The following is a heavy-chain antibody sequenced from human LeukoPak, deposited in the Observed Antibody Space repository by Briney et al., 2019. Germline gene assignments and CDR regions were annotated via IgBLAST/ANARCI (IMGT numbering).Heavy chain of an antibody. Sequence: GGSLRLSCAASGFIFCSYWISWVRQAPGKGLEWVANIKQDGSEKYYVDSVKGRFTISRDNAKNSLYLQMNSLRAEHTAVYYCATITYYYMDVWGKGTTVTVSS. CDR1: GFIFCSYW. V-gene: IGHV3-7*01. CDR2: IKQDGSEK. J-gene: IGHJ6*03. CDR3: ATITYYYMDV. D-gene: IGHD3-16*01.